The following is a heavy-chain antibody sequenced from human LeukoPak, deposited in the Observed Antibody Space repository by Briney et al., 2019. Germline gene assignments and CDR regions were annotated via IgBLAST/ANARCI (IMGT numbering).Heavy chain of an antibody. D-gene: IGHD3-22*01. V-gene: IGHV3-21*01. CDR1: GFTFSSYG. CDR2: ISSSGTFI. CDR3: ARGPYYYDTQPAWFDP. J-gene: IGHJ5*02. Sequence: GGSLRLSCAASGFTFSSYGMHWVRQAPGKGLEWVSSISSSGTFIYYADSVKGRFTISRDNAKNSLYLQMNTLRAEDTAVYYCARGPYYYDTQPAWFDPWGQGTLVTVSS.